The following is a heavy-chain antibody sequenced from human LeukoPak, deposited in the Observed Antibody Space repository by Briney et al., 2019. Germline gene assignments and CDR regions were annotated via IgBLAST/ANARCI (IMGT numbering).Heavy chain of an antibody. V-gene: IGHV1-18*01. D-gene: IGHD6-13*01. CDR1: GYTFRNYG. CDR3: ARRYIAAAGYYYYMDV. CDR2: ISAYNGNT. Sequence: ASVKVSCKASGYTFRNYGIMWVRQAHGQGLEWMGWISAYNGNTNYAQKLQGRVTMTTDTSTSTAYMELRSLRSDDTAVYYCARRYIAAAGYYYYMDVWGKGTTVTVSS. J-gene: IGHJ6*03.